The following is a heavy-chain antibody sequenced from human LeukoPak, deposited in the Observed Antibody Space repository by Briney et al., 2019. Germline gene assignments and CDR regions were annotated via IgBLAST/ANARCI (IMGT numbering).Heavy chain of an antibody. J-gene: IGHJ1*01. CDR1: GFSFDDYA. Sequence: GGSLRLSCAASGFSFDDYAMHWVRQVPGKGLEWVSGISWNSLNIYYADSVKGRFTISRDNAKNTVSLQMNSLRAEDTGVYYCARAPSEIGGYYPEYFRHWGQGTLVTVSS. CDR2: ISWNSLNI. D-gene: IGHD3-22*01. CDR3: ARAPSEIGGYYPEYFRH. V-gene: IGHV3-9*01.